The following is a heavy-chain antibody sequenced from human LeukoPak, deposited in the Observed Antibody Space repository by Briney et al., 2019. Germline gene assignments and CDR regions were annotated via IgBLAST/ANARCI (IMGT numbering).Heavy chain of an antibody. D-gene: IGHD3-22*01. Sequence: SETLSLTCTVSGGSISSYYWSWIRQPPGKGLEWIGYIYYSGSTNYNPSLKSRVTISVDTSKNQFSLKLSSVTAADTAVYYCARSYYDTKKPWDWGQGTLVTVSS. CDR2: IYYSGST. CDR3: ARSYYDTKKPWD. J-gene: IGHJ4*02. CDR1: GGSISSYY. V-gene: IGHV4-59*01.